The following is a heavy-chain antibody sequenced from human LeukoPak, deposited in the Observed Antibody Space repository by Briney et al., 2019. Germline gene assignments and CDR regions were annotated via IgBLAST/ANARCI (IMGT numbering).Heavy chain of an antibody. V-gene: IGHV5-51*01. D-gene: IGHD3-22*01. CDR1: GYSFTSYW. CDR3: ARYPNYYDSSGPMDY. J-gene: IGHJ4*02. Sequence: GESLKISCKGSGYSFTSYWIGWVRPMPGKGLEWMGIIYPGDSDTRYSPSFQGQVTISADKSISTAYLQWSSLKASDTAMYYCARYPNYYDSSGPMDYWGQGTLVTVSS. CDR2: IYPGDSDT.